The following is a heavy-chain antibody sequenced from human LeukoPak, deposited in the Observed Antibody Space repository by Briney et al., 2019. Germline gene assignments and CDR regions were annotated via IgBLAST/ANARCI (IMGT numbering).Heavy chain of an antibody. Sequence: GASVKVSCKASGYTFTGYYMHWVRQAPGQGLEWMGWINPNSGGTNYAQKFQGRVTMTRDTSISTAYMELSRLRSDDTAVYYCARVKVRGHNWFDPWGQGTLVTVSS. D-gene: IGHD3-10*01. V-gene: IGHV1-2*02. J-gene: IGHJ5*02. CDR3: ARVKVRGHNWFDP. CDR1: GYTFTGYY. CDR2: INPNSGGT.